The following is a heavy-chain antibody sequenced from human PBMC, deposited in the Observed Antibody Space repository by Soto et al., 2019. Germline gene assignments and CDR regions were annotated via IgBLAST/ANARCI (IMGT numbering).Heavy chain of an antibody. J-gene: IGHJ4*02. Sequence: SQTLSLTCAVYGGSFSGYYWSWIRQPPGKGLEWIGEINHSGSTNYNPSLKSRVTISVDTSKNQFSLKLSSVTAADTAVYYCARGSAPVSSDFYYFDYWGQGTLVTVSS. V-gene: IGHV4-34*01. CDR2: INHSGST. D-gene: IGHD4-17*01. CDR3: ARGSAPVSSDFYYFDY. CDR1: GGSFSGYY.